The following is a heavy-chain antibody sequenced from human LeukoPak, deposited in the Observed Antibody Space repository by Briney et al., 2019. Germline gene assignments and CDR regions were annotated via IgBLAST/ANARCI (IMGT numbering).Heavy chain of an antibody. CDR3: ARARYSSAPFDY. CDR2: IDYSGST. V-gene: IGHV4-59*01. Sequence: SETLSLTCIVSGGSISSYYWSWIRQPPGKGLEWIGYIDYSGSTNYNPSLKSRVTISVVTSKNQFSLKLSSVTAADTAVYYCARARYSSAPFDYWGQGTLITVSS. CDR1: GGSISSYY. D-gene: IGHD6-25*01. J-gene: IGHJ4*02.